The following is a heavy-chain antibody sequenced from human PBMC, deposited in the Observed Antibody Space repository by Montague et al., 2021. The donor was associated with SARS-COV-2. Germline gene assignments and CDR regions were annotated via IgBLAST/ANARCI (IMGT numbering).Heavy chain of an antibody. CDR3: ARSPEPMLVLDITSLNWYFGL. CDR2: IYYSGST. Sequence: TLSLTCTVSGGSISSGGYYWSWIRQQPGKGRVGNGYIYYSGSTYSTPTLKSRVTIAVAKSKNQFSLKLSSAAAADTAVYYCARSPEPMLVLDITSLNWYFGLWGRGTLVTVSS. J-gene: IGHJ2*01. D-gene: IGHD3-22*01. V-gene: IGHV4-31*03. CDR1: GGSISSGGYY.